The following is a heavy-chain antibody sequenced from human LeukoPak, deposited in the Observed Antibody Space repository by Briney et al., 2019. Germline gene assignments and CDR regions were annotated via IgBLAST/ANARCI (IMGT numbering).Heavy chain of an antibody. J-gene: IGHJ3*02. CDR2: ISSSSSYI. CDR1: GFTFSSYT. V-gene: IGHV3-21*01. D-gene: IGHD6-13*01. CDR3: ARDPPLGIAATGIDAFDI. Sequence: PGGSLRLSCAASGFTFSSYTMNWVRQAPGKGLEWVSSISSSSSYIYYADSVKGRFTISRDNAKNSLYLQMNSLRAEDTAVYYCARDPPLGIAATGIDAFDIWGQGTMVTVSS.